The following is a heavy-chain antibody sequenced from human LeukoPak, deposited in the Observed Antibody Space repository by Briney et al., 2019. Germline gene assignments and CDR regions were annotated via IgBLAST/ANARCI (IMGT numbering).Heavy chain of an antibody. J-gene: IGHJ4*02. V-gene: IGHV4-4*02. D-gene: IGHD3-3*01. CDR1: GFTFSSYNM. CDR3: AREGSIFGVPPKPGYFDY. CDR2: IYHSGST. Sequence: GSLRLSCAASGFTFSSYNMNWVRQAPGKGLEWIGYIYHSGSTYYNPSLKSRVTISVDRSKNQFSLKLSSVTAADTAVYYCAREGSIFGVPPKPGYFDYWGQGTLVTVSS.